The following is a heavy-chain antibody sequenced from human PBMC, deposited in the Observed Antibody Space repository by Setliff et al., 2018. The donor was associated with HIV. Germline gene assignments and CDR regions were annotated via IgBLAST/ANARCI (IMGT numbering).Heavy chain of an antibody. Sequence: PSETLSLTCTVSGGSMSSYYWSWIRQPPGKGLEWIGNIYYTGSTNYNPSLKSRITVSIDTSKSQFSLKLTSVAAADTAVYYCARDSGGYNYGFAVGSFDYWGQGALVTVSS. V-gene: IGHV4-59*01. CDR1: GGSMSSYY. CDR3: ARDSGGYNYGFAVGSFDY. J-gene: IGHJ4*02. CDR2: IYYTGST. D-gene: IGHD5-18*01.